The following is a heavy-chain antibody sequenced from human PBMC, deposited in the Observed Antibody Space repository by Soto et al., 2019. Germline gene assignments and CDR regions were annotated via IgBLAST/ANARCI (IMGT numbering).Heavy chain of an antibody. Sequence: QVQLQESGPGQVKSSETLSLTCTVSGGSMTSYYWSWIRKSAGKGLEWIGRIYISRLTNYNPSLERRVTTSADTSKNQFSLRLSSVTAADTAVYYCVRDKGSYQETWFDPWGQVILFSVSS. CDR3: VRDKGSYQETWFDP. V-gene: IGHV4-4*07. CDR1: GGSMTSYY. D-gene: IGHD3-16*02. CDR2: IYISRLT. J-gene: IGHJ5*02.